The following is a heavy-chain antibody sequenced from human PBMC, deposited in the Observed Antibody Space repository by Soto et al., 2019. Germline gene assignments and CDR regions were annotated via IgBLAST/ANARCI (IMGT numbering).Heavy chain of an antibody. J-gene: IGHJ6*02. Sequence: SQTLSLTCAISGDSVSSNSAAWNWIRQSPSRGLEWLGRTYYRSKWYNDYAVSVKSRITINPDTSKNQFSLQLNSVTPEDTAVYYCARDRIAASPPRSPYGMDVWGQGTTVTVSS. D-gene: IGHD6-13*01. CDR1: GDSVSSNSAA. V-gene: IGHV6-1*01. CDR3: ARDRIAASPPRSPYGMDV. CDR2: TYYRSKWYN.